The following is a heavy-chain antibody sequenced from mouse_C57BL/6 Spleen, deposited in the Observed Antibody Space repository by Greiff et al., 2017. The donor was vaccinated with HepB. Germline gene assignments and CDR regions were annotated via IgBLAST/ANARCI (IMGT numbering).Heavy chain of an antibody. CDR3: ARELTGEYFDV. CDR2: ISYDGSN. V-gene: IGHV3-6*01. D-gene: IGHD4-1*01. Sequence: EVQLQESGPGLVKPSQSLSLTCSVTGYSITSGYYWNWIRQFPGNKLEWMGYISYDGSNNYNPSLKNRISITRDTSKNQFFLKLNSVTTEDTATYCCARELTGEYFDVWGTGTTVTVSS. J-gene: IGHJ1*03. CDR1: GYSITSGYY.